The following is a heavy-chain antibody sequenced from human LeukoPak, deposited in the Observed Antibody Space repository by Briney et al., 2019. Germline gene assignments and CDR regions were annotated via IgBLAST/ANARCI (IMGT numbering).Heavy chain of an antibody. D-gene: IGHD5-18*01. J-gene: IGHJ5*02. CDR3: ARERGYSYGSNWFDP. Sequence: GGTLRLSCAASGFTFSSYGMSWVRQAPGKGLEWVSSISSSSSYIYYADSVKGRFTISRDNAKNSLYLQMNSLRAEDTAVYYCARERGYSYGSNWFDPWGQGTLVTVSS. CDR1: GFTFSSYG. V-gene: IGHV3-21*01. CDR2: ISSSSSYI.